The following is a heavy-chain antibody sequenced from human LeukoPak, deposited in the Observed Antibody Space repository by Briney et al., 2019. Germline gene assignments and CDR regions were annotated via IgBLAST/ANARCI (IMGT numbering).Heavy chain of an antibody. Sequence: SETLSLTCAVYGGSFSGYYWSWIRQPPGKGLEWIGEINHSGSTNYNPSLKSRVTISVDTSKNQFSLKLSSVTAADTAVYYCARHKGATIFGVVIMGELGYWGQGTLVTVSS. CDR3: ARHKGATIFGVVIMGELGY. J-gene: IGHJ4*02. V-gene: IGHV4-34*01. D-gene: IGHD3-3*01. CDR2: INHSGST. CDR1: GGSFSGYY.